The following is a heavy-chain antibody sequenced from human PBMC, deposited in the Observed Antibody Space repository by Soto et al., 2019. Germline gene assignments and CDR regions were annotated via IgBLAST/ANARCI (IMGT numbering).Heavy chain of an antibody. J-gene: IGHJ6*02. CDR1: GGSFTYT. CDR2: IIPIFGTT. Sequence: SVKVSCKASGGSFTYTLSWVRQAPGQGLEWMGGIIPIFGTTNYAQKFQGRVTITADESTKTAYMGLSTLRSEDTAVYYCARLHRHGTYGMDVWGQGTTVTVSS. V-gene: IGHV1-69*13. CDR3: ARLHRHGTYGMDV.